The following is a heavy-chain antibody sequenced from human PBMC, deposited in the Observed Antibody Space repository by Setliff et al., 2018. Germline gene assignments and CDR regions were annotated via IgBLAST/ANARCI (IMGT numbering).Heavy chain of an antibody. Sequence: SETLSLTCAGSGGSISSSNWWSWVRQPPGKGLEWIGEIYHNGITNYNPSLKSLVSISVDKSKNQVSLKLNSVNAADTAVYYCGRDPHTPTVTTRGDYWCQGTLVTVSS. CDR1: GGSISSSNW. D-gene: IGHD4-17*01. CDR3: GRDPHTPTVTTRGDY. J-gene: IGHJ4*02. V-gene: IGHV4-4*02. CDR2: IYHNGIT.